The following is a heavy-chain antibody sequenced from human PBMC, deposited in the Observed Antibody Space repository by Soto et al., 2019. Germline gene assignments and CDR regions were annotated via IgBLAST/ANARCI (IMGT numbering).Heavy chain of an antibody. Sequence: QRHLVESGGGVVQPGRSLRLSCAASGFSFRSYGMHWIRQAPGKGLEWVAVISHDGAFKDYADSVKGRFTISRDNSENTLFLEMNSLGPSDTAVYYCAKDYGPKAPYPYSNTHTDFWGQGTRVTVSS. J-gene: IGHJ4*02. D-gene: IGHD6-13*01. CDR2: ISHDGAFK. CDR3: AKDYGPKAPYPYSNTHTDF. CDR1: GFSFRSYG. V-gene: IGHV3-30*18.